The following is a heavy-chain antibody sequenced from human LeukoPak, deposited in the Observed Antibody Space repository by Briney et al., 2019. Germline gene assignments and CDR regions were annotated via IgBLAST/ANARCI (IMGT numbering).Heavy chain of an antibody. CDR1: GRSFSGYY. CDR3: ERFPPVFDY. Sequence: PSDTLSLTCAVYGRSFSGYYWRCIRQPPVEGLEWIGEINRSGSTNYNPSLKSRVTISVDTSKNRFSLKLTSVTAADTAVYYCERFPPVFDYWGQGTLVIVSS. J-gene: IGHJ4*02. CDR2: INRSGST. V-gene: IGHV4-34*01.